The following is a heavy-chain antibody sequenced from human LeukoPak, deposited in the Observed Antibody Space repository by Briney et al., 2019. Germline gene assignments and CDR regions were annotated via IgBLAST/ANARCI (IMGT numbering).Heavy chain of an antibody. Sequence: PEGSLRLSCAASGFTFSSYSRNWVRQAPGKGLEWVSSISSSSSYIYYADSVKGRFTISRDNAKNSLYLQMNSLGAEDTAVYYCAREQRGGFGEALDYWGQGTLVTVSS. CDR3: AREQRGGFGEALDY. J-gene: IGHJ4*02. D-gene: IGHD3-10*01. V-gene: IGHV3-21*01. CDR2: ISSSSSYI. CDR1: GFTFSSYS.